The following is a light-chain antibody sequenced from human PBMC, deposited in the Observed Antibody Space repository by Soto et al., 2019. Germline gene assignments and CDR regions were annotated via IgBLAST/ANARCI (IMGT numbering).Light chain of an antibody. Sequence: EIVLTQSPGTLSLSPGESATLSCRASQSVNSRFLAWYQHKPGQAPRLLIYAASTRASGIPDRFSGSTSGTDFTLTISRLEPEDFAVYYYQRYGDSPPNTFGQGTKLEIK. CDR2: AAS. V-gene: IGKV3-20*01. CDR1: QSVNSRF. CDR3: QRYGDSPPNT. J-gene: IGKJ2*01.